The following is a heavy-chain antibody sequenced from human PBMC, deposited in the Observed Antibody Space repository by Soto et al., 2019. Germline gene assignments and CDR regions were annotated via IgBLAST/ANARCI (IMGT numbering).Heavy chain of an antibody. J-gene: IGHJ6*03. Sequence: QVQLQQWGAGLLKPSETLALTCAVYGGSFNGYYWSWVRQPPGKGLEWIGEINHSGSTNYNPSLKSRITISVDTSKNQCTLKVSSVTAADTAVYYCAKWDPRYNMDVWGKGTTVTVSS. CDR1: GGSFNGYY. CDR2: INHSGST. D-gene: IGHD1-26*01. V-gene: IGHV4-34*01. CDR3: AKWDPRYNMDV.